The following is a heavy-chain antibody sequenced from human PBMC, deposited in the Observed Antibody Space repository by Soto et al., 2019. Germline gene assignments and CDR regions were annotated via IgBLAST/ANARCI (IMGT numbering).Heavy chain of an antibody. J-gene: IGHJ4*02. Sequence: GGSLRLSCATSGFTFSDYYMSWIRQAPGKGLEWVSYISSSSSYTNYADSVKGRFTISRDNAKNSLYLQMNSLRAEDTAVYYCARGVRDMASYFDYWGQGTLVTVSS. CDR2: ISSSSSYT. V-gene: IGHV3-11*06. CDR3: ARGVRDMASYFDY. D-gene: IGHD2-15*01. CDR1: GFTFSDYY.